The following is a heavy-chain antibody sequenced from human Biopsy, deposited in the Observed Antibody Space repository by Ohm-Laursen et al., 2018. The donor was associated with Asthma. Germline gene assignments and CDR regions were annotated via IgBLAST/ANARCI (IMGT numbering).Heavy chain of an antibody. CDR2: ISYDGSSI. V-gene: IGHV3-30*14. J-gene: IGHJ3*02. Sequence: SLRLSCAASRFTYEMHWVRQAPGKGLEWVAVISYDGSSIYYADSVKGRFTISRDNSKNTLSLQMNSLRAEDTAVYYCARAYGGSFFSGSFDIWGQGTMVAVSS. CDR3: ARAYGGSFFSGSFDI. D-gene: IGHD4-23*01. CDR1: RFTYE.